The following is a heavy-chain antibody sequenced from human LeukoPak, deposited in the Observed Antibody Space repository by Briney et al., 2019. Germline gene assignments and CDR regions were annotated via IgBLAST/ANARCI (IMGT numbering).Heavy chain of an antibody. D-gene: IGHD3-22*01. CDR1: GGSISSYY. CDR2: IYYSGST. V-gene: IGHV4-59*01. CDR3: ARMYYYENEFDY. Sequence: SETLSLTCTVSGGSISSYYWSWIRQPPGKGLEWIGYIYYSGSTNYNPSLKSRVTISVDTSKNQFSLKLNSVTAADTAVYYCARMYYYENEFDYWGQGTLVTVSS. J-gene: IGHJ4*02.